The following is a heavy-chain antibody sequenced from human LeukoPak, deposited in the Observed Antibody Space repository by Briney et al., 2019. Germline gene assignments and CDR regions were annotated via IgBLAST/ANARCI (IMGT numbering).Heavy chain of an antibody. J-gene: IGHJ6*03. D-gene: IGHD1-26*01. CDR1: GYTFTGYY. CDR3: ARSVSGSYSDYYYYMDV. Sequence: SVKVSCKASGYTFTGYYMHWVRQAPGQGLEWMGWIIPIFGTANYAQKFQGRVTITADESTSTAYMELSSLRSEDTAVYYCARSVSGSYSDYYYYMDVWGKGTTVTVSS. V-gene: IGHV1-69*13. CDR2: IIPIFGTA.